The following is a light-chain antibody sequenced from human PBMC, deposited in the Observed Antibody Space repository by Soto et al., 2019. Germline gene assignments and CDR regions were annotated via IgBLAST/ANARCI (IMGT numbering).Light chain of an antibody. CDR2: EVS. V-gene: IGLV2-8*01. Sequence: SVLTQPPSASGSPGQSVTISCTGTSSDVGGYNYVSWYQQHPGKDPKLMIYEVSSRPSGVPDRFSGSKSGNTASLTVSGLQADDEADYYCSSYAGSNNYVVFGGGTKLTVL. CDR3: SSYAGSNNYVV. J-gene: IGLJ2*01. CDR1: SSDVGGYNY.